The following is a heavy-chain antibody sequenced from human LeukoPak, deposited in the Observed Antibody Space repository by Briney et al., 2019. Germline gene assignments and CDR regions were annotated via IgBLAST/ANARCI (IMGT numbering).Heavy chain of an antibody. V-gene: IGHV4-61*02. CDR2: IYTSGST. J-gene: IGHJ5*02. CDR3: ARDLMTTFSRFDP. CDR1: GGSISSGSYY. Sequence: PSETLSLTCTVSGGSISSGSYYWSWIRQPAGKGLEWIGRIYTSGSTNYNPSLKSRVTKSVDTSKNQFSLKLSSVTAADTAVYYCARDLMTTFSRFDPWGQGTLVTVSS. D-gene: IGHD4-11*01.